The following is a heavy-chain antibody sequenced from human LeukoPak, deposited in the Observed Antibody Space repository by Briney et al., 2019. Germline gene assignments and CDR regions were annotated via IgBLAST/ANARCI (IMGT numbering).Heavy chain of an antibody. Sequence: GASLRLSCAASGFTVSTYDMPWVRQAPGKGLEWVSVLYSDGNTKYADTVQGRFTISRYNYKNTLYLEMNSLSPDNTAVYYCARGAELLAANTLAYWGQGTLVTVSS. J-gene: IGHJ4*02. CDR3: ARGAELLAANTLAY. CDR2: LYSDGNT. D-gene: IGHD1-7*01. V-gene: IGHV3-53*01. CDR1: GFTVSTYD.